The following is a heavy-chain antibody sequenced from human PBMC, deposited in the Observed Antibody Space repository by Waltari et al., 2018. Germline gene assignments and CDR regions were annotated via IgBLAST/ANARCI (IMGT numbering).Heavy chain of an antibody. CDR2: MKTKSGKL. CDR3: AAEKWERQGGYYYFGMDV. CDR1: GDTFTNSD. D-gene: IGHD1-26*01. J-gene: IGHJ6*02. V-gene: IGHV1-8*01. Sequence: QVQLVQSGAEVKKPGASVKVSCKASGDTFTNSDINWVRQAPGQGLEWMGWMKTKSGKLGYAQKSLGRVTTTMDISINTAYMELSRLTSEDTAVYYCAAEKWERQGGYYYFGMDVWGQGTTVTVSS.